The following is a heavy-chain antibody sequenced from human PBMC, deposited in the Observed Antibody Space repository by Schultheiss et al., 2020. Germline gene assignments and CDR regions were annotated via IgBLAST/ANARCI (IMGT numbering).Heavy chain of an antibody. V-gene: IGHV3-11*06. J-gene: IGHJ6*03. CDR1: GFTFSDYY. CDR3: ARDNNIWGSYPGVDYMDV. CDR2: ISTSSTFT. Sequence: GGSLRLSCAASGFTFSDYYMSWIRQAPGKGLEWVSYISTSSTFTNYADSVKGRFTISRDNAKNSLSLQMNSLRAEDTAVYYCARDNNIWGSYPGVDYMDVWGKGTTVTVSS. D-gene: IGHD3-16*01.